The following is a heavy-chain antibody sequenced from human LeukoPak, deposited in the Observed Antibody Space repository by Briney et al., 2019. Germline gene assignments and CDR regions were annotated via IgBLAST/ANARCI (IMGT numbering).Heavy chain of an antibody. J-gene: IGHJ4*02. CDR2: INPNSGAT. CDR1: GYTFTGYY. Sequence: ASVKVSCKASGYTFTGYYVNWVRQAPGQGLERMGRINPNSGATNDAQNFQGRVTMTRDTSISTAYMELRSLRSDDTGVYYCARDGGGITFGGVIVRPDYWGQGTLVTVSS. V-gene: IGHV1-2*05. CDR3: ARDGGGITFGGVIVRPDY. D-gene: IGHD3-16*02.